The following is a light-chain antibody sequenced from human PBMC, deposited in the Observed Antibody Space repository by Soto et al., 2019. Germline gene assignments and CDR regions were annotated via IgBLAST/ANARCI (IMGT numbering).Light chain of an antibody. Sequence: QSALTQPASVCGSAGQSITISCTGTSSDVGSYNLVSWYQQHPGKAPKRMIYEGSKRPSGVSNRFSGSKSGNTASLTISGLQAEDEADYYCCSYAGSSTFVVFGGGTKLTVL. CDR1: SSDVGSYNL. CDR2: EGS. J-gene: IGLJ2*01. V-gene: IGLV2-23*03. CDR3: CSYAGSSTFVV.